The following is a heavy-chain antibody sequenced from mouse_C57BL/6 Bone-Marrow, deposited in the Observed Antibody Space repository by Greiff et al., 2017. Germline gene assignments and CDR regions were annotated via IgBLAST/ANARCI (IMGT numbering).Heavy chain of an antibody. J-gene: IGHJ4*01. V-gene: IGHV5-15*01. CDR1: GFTFSDYG. Sequence: EVQLVESGGGLVQPGGSLKLSCAASGFTFSDYGMAWVRQAPRKGPEWVAFISNLAYRIYYADTVKGRFTLSRENAKNPLYLEMSILRSEDTAMYYCARRGSSLYYAMDYWGQGTSVTVSS. D-gene: IGHD1-1*01. CDR2: ISNLAYRI. CDR3: ARRGSSLYYAMDY.